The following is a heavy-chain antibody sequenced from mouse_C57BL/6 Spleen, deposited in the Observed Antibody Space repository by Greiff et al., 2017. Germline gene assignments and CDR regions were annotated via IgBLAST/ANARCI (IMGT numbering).Heavy chain of an antibody. CDR1: GYTFTSYW. CDR3: ARQPYGYDVDYFDY. Sequence: VQLQQPGAELVKPGASVKLSCKASGYTFTSYWMQWVKQRPGQGLEWIGEIDPSDSYTNYNQKFKGKATLTVDTSSSTAYMQLSSLTSEDSAVYYCARQPYGYDVDYFDYWGQGTTLTVSS. CDR2: IDPSDSYT. D-gene: IGHD2-2*01. V-gene: IGHV1-50*01. J-gene: IGHJ2*01.